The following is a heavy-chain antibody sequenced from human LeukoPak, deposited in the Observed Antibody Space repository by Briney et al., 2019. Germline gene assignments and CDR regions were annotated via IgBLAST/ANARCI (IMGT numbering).Heavy chain of an antibody. Sequence: GASVKVSCTASGFTFTGYNMYWVRQAPGQGLEWIGWISPNSGGTNYAHKVQGRFTITREKSMSTPYMELSSLRTDDTAVYYCARGQQLSSNWGQGTMVTVSS. D-gene: IGHD6-13*01. CDR1: GFTFTGYN. CDR2: ISPNSGGT. J-gene: IGHJ4*02. CDR3: ARGQQLSSN. V-gene: IGHV1-2*02.